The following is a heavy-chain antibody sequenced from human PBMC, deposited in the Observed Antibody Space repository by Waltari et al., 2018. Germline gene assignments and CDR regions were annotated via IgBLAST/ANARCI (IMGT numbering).Heavy chain of an antibody. CDR3: ARGARKSIAARPSGMDV. V-gene: IGHV4-31*03. J-gene: IGHJ6*02. CDR2: IYHSGST. CDR1: GGSISSGGYY. Sequence: QVQLQESGPGLVKPSQTLSLTCTVSGGSISSGGYYWSWIRQHPGKGLEWIGYIYHSGSTYYNPSLKSRVTISVDTSKNQFSLKLSSVTAADTAVYYCARGARKSIAARPSGMDVWGQGTTVTVSS. D-gene: IGHD6-6*01.